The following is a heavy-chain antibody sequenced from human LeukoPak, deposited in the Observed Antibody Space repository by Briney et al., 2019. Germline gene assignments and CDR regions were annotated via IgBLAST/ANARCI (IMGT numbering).Heavy chain of an antibody. CDR1: GYSISSGYY. Sequence: SEILSLTCAVSGYSISSGYYWGWIRQPPGKGLEWIGSIYHSGSTYYNPSLKSRVTISVDTSKNQFSLKLSSVTAADTAVYYCARERMELPDYYYYYGMDVWGKGTTVTVSS. D-gene: IGHD1-7*01. J-gene: IGHJ6*04. CDR3: ARERMELPDYYYYYGMDV. V-gene: IGHV4-38-2*02. CDR2: IYHSGST.